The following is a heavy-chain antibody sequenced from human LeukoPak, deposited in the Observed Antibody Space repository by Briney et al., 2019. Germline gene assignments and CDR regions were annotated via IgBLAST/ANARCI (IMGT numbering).Heavy chain of an antibody. CDR1: GYTFTSYG. CDR2: ISAYNGNT. Sequence: ASVKVSCKASGYTFTSYGISWVRQAPGQGLEWMGWISAYNGNTNYAQKLQGRVTMTTYTSTSTAYMELRSLRSDDTAVYYCARDLGECGDYVFCYWGQGTLVTVSS. V-gene: IGHV1-18*01. CDR3: ARDLGECGDYVFCY. J-gene: IGHJ4*02. D-gene: IGHD4-17*01.